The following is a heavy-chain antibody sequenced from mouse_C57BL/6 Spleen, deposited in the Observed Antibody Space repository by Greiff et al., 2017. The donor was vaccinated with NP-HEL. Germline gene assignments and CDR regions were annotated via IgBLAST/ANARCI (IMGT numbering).Heavy chain of an antibody. CDR3: ARELRLRAY. D-gene: IGHD3-2*02. J-gene: IGHJ3*01. CDR2: ISYDGSN. CDR1: GYSITSGYY. V-gene: IGHV3-6*01. Sequence: LQESGPGLVKPSQSLSLTCSVTGYSITSGYYWNWIRQFPGNKLEWMGYISYDGSNNYNPSLKNRISITRDTSQNQFFLKLNSVTTEDTATYYCARELRLRAYWGQRTLVTVSA.